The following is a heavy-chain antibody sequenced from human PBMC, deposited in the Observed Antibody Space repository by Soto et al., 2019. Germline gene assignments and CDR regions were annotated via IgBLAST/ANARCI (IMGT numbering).Heavy chain of an antibody. V-gene: IGHV3-48*04. J-gene: IGHJ6*01. CDR3: ARNRDGDHVSDF. CDR2: ISSSGITI. Sequence: FSSQSVDLVGQAPGKGLEWVSYISSSGITIYYADSVKGRFTISRDNAENSLFLQMNSLRAEDTVIYFGARNRDGDHVSDFWG. CDR1: FSSQS. D-gene: IGHD2-21*02.